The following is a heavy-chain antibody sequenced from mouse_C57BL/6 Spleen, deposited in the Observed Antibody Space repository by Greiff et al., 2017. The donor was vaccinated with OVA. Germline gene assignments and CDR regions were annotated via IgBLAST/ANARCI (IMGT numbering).Heavy chain of an antibody. CDR1: GFTFNTYA. CDR3: VRDSLYSNSAWFAY. J-gene: IGHJ3*01. V-gene: IGHV10-3*01. Sequence: EVQRVESGGGLVQPKGSLKLSCAASGFTFNTYAMHWVRQAPGKGLEWVARIRSKSSNYATYYADSVKDRFTISRDDSQSMLYLQMNNLKTEDTAMYYCVRDSLYSNSAWFAYWGQGTLVTVSA. CDR2: IRSKSSNYAT. D-gene: IGHD2-5*01.